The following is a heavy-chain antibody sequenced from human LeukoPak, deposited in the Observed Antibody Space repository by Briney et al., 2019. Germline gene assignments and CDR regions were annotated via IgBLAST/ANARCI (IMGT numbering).Heavy chain of an antibody. CDR3: AKGVVAYCSGGSCSIWFDP. CDR1: GFTFSSYA. D-gene: IGHD2-15*01. CDR2: ISGSGGST. J-gene: IGHJ5*02. V-gene: IGHV3-23*01. Sequence: GGSLRLSCAASGFTFSSYAMSWVRQAPGKGLEWVSAISGSGGSTYYADSVKGRFTISRDNSKNTLYLQMNSLRAEDTAVYYCAKGVVAYCSGGSCSIWFDPWGQGTLVTVSS.